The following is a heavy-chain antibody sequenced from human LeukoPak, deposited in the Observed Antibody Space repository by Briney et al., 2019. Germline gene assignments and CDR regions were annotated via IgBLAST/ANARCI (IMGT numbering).Heavy chain of an antibody. J-gene: IGHJ6*02. Sequence: SETLSLTCTVSGGSINSNCWNWIRQPPGKGLEWIGHIYYTGSTNYSPSLNSRVTISLDTSKNQFSLEMRSVTAADTAVYYCARDIVGTYGMDVWGQGTSVTVSS. CDR3: ARDIVGTYGMDV. CDR2: IYYTGST. V-gene: IGHV4-59*01. D-gene: IGHD2-15*01. CDR1: GGSINSNC.